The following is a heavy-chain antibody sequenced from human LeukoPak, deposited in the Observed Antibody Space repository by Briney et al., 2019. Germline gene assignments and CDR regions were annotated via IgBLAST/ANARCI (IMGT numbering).Heavy chain of an antibody. CDR3: AKDLSSGWYMNYFDS. CDR1: VFTFSSYW. V-gene: IGHV3-23*01. Sequence: QAGGSLRLSCAASVFTFSSYWMSWVRQAPGKGLEWVSALTNSGGSTYYADSVRGRFTISRDNSKNTLYLQMNSLRAEDTAVYYCAKDLSSGWYMNYFDSWGQGTLVTVSS. D-gene: IGHD6-19*01. CDR2: LTNSGGST. J-gene: IGHJ4*02.